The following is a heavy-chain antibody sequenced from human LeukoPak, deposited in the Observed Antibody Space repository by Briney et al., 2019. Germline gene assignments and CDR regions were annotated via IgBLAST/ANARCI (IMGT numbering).Heavy chain of an antibody. CDR3: AREKIHVFDI. V-gene: IGHV1-46*01. CDR1: GYTFTSYN. Sequence: GASVKVSCKASGYTFTSYNMQWVRQAPGQGLEWMGLINPSDGDTGYAQKFQGRVTMTRDTSTSTVYMELSRLRSEDTAVYYCAREKIHVFDIWGQGTMVTVSS. CDR2: INPSDGDT. J-gene: IGHJ3*02.